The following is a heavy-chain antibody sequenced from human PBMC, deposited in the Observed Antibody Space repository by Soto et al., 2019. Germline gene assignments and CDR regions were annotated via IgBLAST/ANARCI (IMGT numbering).Heavy chain of an antibody. CDR2: IYYSGST. D-gene: IGHD3-22*01. Sequence: SETPSLTCTVSGGSISSSSYYWGWIRQPPGKGLEWIGSIYYSGSTYYNPSLKSRVTISVDTSKNQFSLKLSSVTAADTAVYYCARVAGGLTYYYDSSGYFDYWGQGTLVTVSS. CDR3: ARVAGGLTYYYDSSGYFDY. CDR1: GGSISSSSYY. V-gene: IGHV4-39*07. J-gene: IGHJ4*02.